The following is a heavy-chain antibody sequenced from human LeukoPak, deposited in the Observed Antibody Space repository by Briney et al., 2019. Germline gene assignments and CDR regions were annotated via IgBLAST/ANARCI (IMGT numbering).Heavy chain of an antibody. V-gene: IGHV3-23*01. Sequence: PGGSLRLSCAASGFTFSSYAMSWVRQAPGKGLEWVSAISGSGSSTYYADSVKGRLTISRDDSKNTLYLQMNSLRAEDTAVYFCAKDRASSYYSDSRSFYTDYWGQGTLVTVSS. J-gene: IGHJ4*02. CDR3: AKDRASSYYSDSRSFYTDY. D-gene: IGHD3-10*01. CDR2: ISGSGSST. CDR1: GFTFSSYA.